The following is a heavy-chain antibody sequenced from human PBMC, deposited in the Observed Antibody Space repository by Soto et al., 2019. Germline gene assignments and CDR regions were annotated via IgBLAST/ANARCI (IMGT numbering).Heavy chain of an antibody. CDR3: ARLSSSSSVWFDP. CDR1: GGSFSGYY. V-gene: IGHV4-34*01. Sequence: PSETLSLTCAVYGGSFSGYYWSWLRQPPGKGLEWIGEINHSGSTNYNPSLKSRVTISVDTSKNQFSLKVTSVTAADTAVYYCARLSSSSSVWFDPWGQGILVTVSS. D-gene: IGHD2-2*01. CDR2: INHSGST. J-gene: IGHJ5*02.